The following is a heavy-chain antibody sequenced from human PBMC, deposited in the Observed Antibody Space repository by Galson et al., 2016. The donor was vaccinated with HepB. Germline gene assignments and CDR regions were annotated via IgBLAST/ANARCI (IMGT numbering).Heavy chain of an antibody. Sequence: PALVKPTQTLTLTCSFSGFSLSTSGVGVGWIRQPPGKALEWLALIYWADDRRYSPSLKSRLTITKDTSKNQVVLTMTTMDPVDTATYFCARHAVASRLGSLGACSSWGQGTMVTVSS. V-gene: IGHV2-5*02. J-gene: IGHJ3*01. CDR1: GFSLSTSGVG. CDR2: IYWADDR. D-gene: IGHD6-6*01. CDR3: ARHAVASRLGSLGACSS.